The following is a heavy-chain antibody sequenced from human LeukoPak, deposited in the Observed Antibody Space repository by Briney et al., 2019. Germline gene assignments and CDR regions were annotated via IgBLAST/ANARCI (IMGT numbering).Heavy chain of an antibody. V-gene: IGHV4-59*01. CDR2: IYYTGST. D-gene: IGHD4-17*01. J-gene: IGHJ5*02. CDR3: ASGYGDYWFDP. CDR1: GGSISRDF. Sequence: KSWETLSLTCTVSGGSISRDFWSWIRQPPGKGLEWIGYIYYTGSTNYNPSLKSRVTISIDTSKNQFSLRLSSVTAADTAVYYCASGYGDYWFDPWGQGTLVTVSS.